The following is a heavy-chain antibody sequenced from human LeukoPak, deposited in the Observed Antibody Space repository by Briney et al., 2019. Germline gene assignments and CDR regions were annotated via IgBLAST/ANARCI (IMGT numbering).Heavy chain of an antibody. V-gene: IGHV4-4*07. Sequence: SETLSLTCTVSGGSISSYYWSWIRQPAGKGLEWIGRIYTSGSTNYNPSLKSRVTMSVDTSKNQFSLKLSSVTAADTAVYYCARTEFGERDSSSWYWIYYFDYWGQGTLVTVSS. D-gene: IGHD6-13*01. CDR3: ARTEFGERDSSSWYWIYYFDY. J-gene: IGHJ4*02. CDR1: GGSISSYY. CDR2: IYTSGST.